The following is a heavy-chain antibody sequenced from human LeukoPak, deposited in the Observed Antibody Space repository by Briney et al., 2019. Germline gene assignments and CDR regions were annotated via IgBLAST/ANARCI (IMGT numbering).Heavy chain of an antibody. CDR1: GFTFSTYW. Sequence: GGSLRLSCAASGFTFSTYWMSWVRQAPGKGLEWVANVRQDGSAKYYLDSVKGRFTISRDNAKNSLYLQMNSLRAEDTAVYSCTRDRQGPKLYEMHVWGQGTTVTVSS. D-gene: IGHD3-10*01. CDR3: TRDRQGPKLYEMHV. V-gene: IGHV3-7*01. CDR2: VRQDGSAK. J-gene: IGHJ6*02.